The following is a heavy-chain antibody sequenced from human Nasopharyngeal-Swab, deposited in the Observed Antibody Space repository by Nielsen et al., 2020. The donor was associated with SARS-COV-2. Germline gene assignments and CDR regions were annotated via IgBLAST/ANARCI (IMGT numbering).Heavy chain of an antibody. Sequence: ASVKVSCKASGYTFTSYDINWVRQATGQGLEWMGWMNPNSGNTGCAQKFQGRVTMTRNTSISTAYMELSSLRSEDTAVYYCARFYEGIAVAGNDYWGQGTLVTVSS. D-gene: IGHD6-19*01. V-gene: IGHV1-8*01. J-gene: IGHJ4*02. CDR3: ARFYEGIAVAGNDY. CDR1: GYTFTSYD. CDR2: MNPNSGNT.